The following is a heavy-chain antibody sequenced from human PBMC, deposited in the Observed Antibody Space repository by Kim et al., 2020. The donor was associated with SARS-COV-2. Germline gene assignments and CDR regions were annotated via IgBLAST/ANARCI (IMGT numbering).Heavy chain of an antibody. CDR1: GGTFSSYA. Sequence: SVKVSCKASGGTFSSYAISRVRQAPGQGLEWMGRIIPILGIANYAQKFQGRVTITADKTTSTAYMELSSLRSEDTAVYYCARDHVDIVATIRGAAGNSRAGPFDYWGQGTLVTVSS. CDR3: ARDHVDIVATIRGAAGNSRAGPFDY. D-gene: IGHD5-12*01. CDR2: IIPILGIA. V-gene: IGHV1-69*04. J-gene: IGHJ4*02.